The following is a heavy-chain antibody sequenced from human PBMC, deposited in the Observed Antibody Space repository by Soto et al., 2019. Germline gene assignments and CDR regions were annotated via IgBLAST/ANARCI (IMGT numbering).Heavy chain of an antibody. CDR2: IYYSGST. CDR3: ARGARLYRYGFDY. D-gene: IGHD5-18*01. J-gene: IGHJ4*02. V-gene: IGHV4-31*03. Sequence: PSETLSLTCTVSGGSISSGGYYWSWIRQHPGKGLEWIGYIYYSGSTYYNPSLKSRVTISVDTSKNQFSLKLSSVTAADTAVYYCARGARLYRYGFDYCGQGTLVTVSS. CDR1: GGSISSGGYY.